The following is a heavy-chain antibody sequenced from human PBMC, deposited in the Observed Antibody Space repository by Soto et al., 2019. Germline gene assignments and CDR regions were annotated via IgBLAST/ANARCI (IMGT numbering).Heavy chain of an antibody. D-gene: IGHD3-16*01. V-gene: IGHV4-30-2*01. CDR3: ARAYYDTKGYSLAP. CDR2: IYHSGST. CDR1: GGCISSGGYS. J-gene: IGHJ5*02. Sequence: SETLSLTCAVSGGCISSGGYSGSWIRQPPGKGLKWIGYIYHSGSTYYNPSLKSRVTISVDRSKNQFSLKLSSVTAADTTVYYCARAYYDTKGYSLAPWGLGPLVTVSS.